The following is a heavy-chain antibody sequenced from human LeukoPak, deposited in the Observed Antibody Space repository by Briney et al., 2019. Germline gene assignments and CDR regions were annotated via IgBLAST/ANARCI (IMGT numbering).Heavy chain of an antibody. V-gene: IGHV4-59*05. D-gene: IGHD6-13*01. CDR3: ARHGSNWYDFDY. J-gene: IGHJ4*02. CDR1: GGSISSYY. CDR2: IYYSGTT. Sequence: SETLSLTCTVSGGSISSYYWSWIRQPPGKGLEWIGSIYYSGTTYYNPSLKSRVTISVDTSKNQFSLKLRSVTAADTAVYYCARHGSNWYDFDYWGQGTLVTVSS.